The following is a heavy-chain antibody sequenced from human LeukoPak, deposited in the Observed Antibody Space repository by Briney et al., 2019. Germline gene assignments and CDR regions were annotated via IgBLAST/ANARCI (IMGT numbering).Heavy chain of an antibody. CDR3: AKARAVAGTVPHYFDY. D-gene: IGHD6-19*01. Sequence: PGGSLRLSCAASGFTFSSYGMPWVRQAPGKGLEWVAVISYDGSNKYYADSVKGRFTISRDNSKNTLYLQMNSLRAEDTAVYYCAKARAVAGTVPHYFDYWGQGTLVTVSS. J-gene: IGHJ4*02. CDR1: GFTFSSYG. V-gene: IGHV3-30*18. CDR2: ISYDGSNK.